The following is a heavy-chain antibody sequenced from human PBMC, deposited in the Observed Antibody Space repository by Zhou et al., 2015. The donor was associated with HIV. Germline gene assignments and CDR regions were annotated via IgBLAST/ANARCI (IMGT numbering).Heavy chain of an antibody. V-gene: IGHV1-69*01. CDR1: GGTFSSYA. D-gene: IGHD6-13*01. CDR2: IIPIFGTP. CDR3: ARDRYSSS. Sequence: QVQLVQSGAEVKEPGSSVKVSCKTSGGTFSSYALSWVRQAPGQGLEWMGGIIPIFGTPNYAQKFQGRVTITADESSSTAYLELSSLRSDDTAVYYCARDRYSSSWGQGTLVTVSS. J-gene: IGHJ4*02.